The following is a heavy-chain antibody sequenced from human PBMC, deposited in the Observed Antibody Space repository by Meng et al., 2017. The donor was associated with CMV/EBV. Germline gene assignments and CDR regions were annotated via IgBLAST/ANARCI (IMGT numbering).Heavy chain of an antibody. CDR2: ISYDGSNK. CDR3: ARYLSIAAPFPREGMDV. CDR1: GFTFSSYA. D-gene: IGHD6-13*01. Sequence: GESLKISCAASGFTFSSYAMHWVRQAPGKGLEWVAVISYDGSNKYYADSVKGRFTISRDNAKNSLYLQMNSLRAEDTAVYYCARYLSIAAPFPREGMDVWGQGTTVTVSS. V-gene: IGHV3-30*04. J-gene: IGHJ6*02.